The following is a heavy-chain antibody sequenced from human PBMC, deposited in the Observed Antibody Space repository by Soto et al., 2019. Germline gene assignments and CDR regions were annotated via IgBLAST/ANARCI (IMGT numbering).Heavy chain of an antibody. J-gene: IGHJ6*03. V-gene: IGHV1-18*01. D-gene: IGHD2-15*01. CDR3: ARVYCSGGSCYFRHYYYYYMDV. CDR2: ISAYNGNT. CDR1: GYTFTSYG. Sequence: ASVKVSCKASGYTFTSYGISWVRQAPGQGLEWTGWISAYNGNTNYAQKLQGRVTMTTDTSTSTAYMELRSLRSDDTAVYYCARVYCSGGSCYFRHYYYYYMDVWGKGTTVTVSS.